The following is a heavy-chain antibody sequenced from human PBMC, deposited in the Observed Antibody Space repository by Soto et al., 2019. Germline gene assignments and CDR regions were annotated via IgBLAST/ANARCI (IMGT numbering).Heavy chain of an antibody. J-gene: IGHJ4*02. CDR3: AKDRYGDYGLPYYFDY. CDR2: ISYDGSNK. Sequence: GGSLRLSCAASGFTFSSYGMHWVRQAPGKGLEWVAVISYDGSNKYYADSVKGRFTISRDNSKNTLYLQMNSLRAEDTAVYYCAKDRYGDYGLPYYFDYWGQGTLVTVSS. V-gene: IGHV3-30*18. CDR1: GFTFSSYG. D-gene: IGHD4-17*01.